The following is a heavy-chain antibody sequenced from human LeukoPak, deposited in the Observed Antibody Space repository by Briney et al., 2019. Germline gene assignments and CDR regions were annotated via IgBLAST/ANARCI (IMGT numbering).Heavy chain of an antibody. CDR2: MNPNSGNT. CDR1: KDTFTIYD. J-gene: IGHJ4*02. D-gene: IGHD1-26*01. Sequence: ASVKVSCKASKDTFTIYDVNWVRQATGLGLEWMGWMNPNSGNTGYAQKFQGRVTMTMNSSISTAYMELTSLTSEDTAVYYCARSTMGARRTYDYWGQGTLATVSS. V-gene: IGHV1-8*01. CDR3: ARSTMGARRTYDY.